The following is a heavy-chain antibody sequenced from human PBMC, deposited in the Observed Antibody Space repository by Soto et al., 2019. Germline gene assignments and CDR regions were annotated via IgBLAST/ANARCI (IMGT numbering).Heavy chain of an antibody. CDR1: GYTFTNYG. J-gene: IGHJ4*02. CDR3: ARDSPPVDY. Sequence: QVQLVQSGAEVKKPGASVKVSCKASGYTFTNYGISWVRQSPGQGLEWMGWISAYNGNTKYAQKLQGRVTMTTDTATRTAYMELRSLSSDDTAVYYCARDSPPVDYWGQGTLVTVSS. CDR2: ISAYNGNT. V-gene: IGHV1-18*01.